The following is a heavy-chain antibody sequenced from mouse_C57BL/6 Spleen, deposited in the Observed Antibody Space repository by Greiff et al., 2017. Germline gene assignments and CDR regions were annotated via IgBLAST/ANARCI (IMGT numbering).Heavy chain of an antibody. D-gene: IGHD2-14*01. CDR1: GYTFTDYE. CDR2: IDPETGGT. Sequence: VKLQESGAELVRPGASVTLSCKASGYTFTDYEMHWVKQTPVHGLEWIGAIDPETGGTAYNQKFKGKAILTADKSSSTAYMELRSLTSEDSAVYYCTRTEAYRRFAYWGQGTLVTVSA. J-gene: IGHJ3*01. V-gene: IGHV1-15*01. CDR3: TRTEAYRRFAY.